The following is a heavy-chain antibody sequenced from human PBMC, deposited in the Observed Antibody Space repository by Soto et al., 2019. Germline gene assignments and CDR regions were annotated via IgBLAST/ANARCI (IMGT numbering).Heavy chain of an antibody. V-gene: IGHV3-11*05. J-gene: IGHJ6*02. CDR2: ISSSSSYT. Sequence: QVQLVESGGALVKPGGSLRLSCAASGFTFSDYYINWIRQAPGKGLEWVSDISSSSSYTNYADSVKGRFTIPRDNAKNSLYLQMNSLRAEDTAVYYCARSLDPYYYYGMDVWGQGTTVTVSS. CDR3: ARSLDPYYYYGMDV. CDR1: GFTFSDYY.